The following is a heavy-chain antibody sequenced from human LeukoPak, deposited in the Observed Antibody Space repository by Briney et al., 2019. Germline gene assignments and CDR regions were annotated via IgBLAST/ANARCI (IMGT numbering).Heavy chain of an antibody. CDR1: GYTFTGYY. CDR3: ARERVTIFGVDYYYYGMDV. V-gene: IGHV1-2*04. Sequence: ASVKVSCKASGYTFTGYYMHWVRQTPGQGLEWMGWINPNSGGTNYAQKFQGWVTMTRDTSISTAYMELSRLRSDDTAVYYCARERVTIFGVDYYYYGMDVWGQGTTVTASS. D-gene: IGHD3-3*01. CDR2: INPNSGGT. J-gene: IGHJ6*02.